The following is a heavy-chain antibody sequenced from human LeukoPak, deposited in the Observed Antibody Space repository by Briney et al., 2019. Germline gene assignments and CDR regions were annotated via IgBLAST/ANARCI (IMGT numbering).Heavy chain of an antibody. CDR2: IGGNGGST. Sequence: QPGGSLRLSCAASGFTFSSYAMTWVRQAPGKGLEWVSGIGGNGGSTYYADSVKGRFTISRDNSKNTLYLQMNSLRAEDTAVYYCARDSLAAIFGVVLDAFDIWGQGTMVTVSS. J-gene: IGHJ3*02. V-gene: IGHV3-23*01. D-gene: IGHD3-3*01. CDR3: ARDSLAAIFGVVLDAFDI. CDR1: GFTFSSYA.